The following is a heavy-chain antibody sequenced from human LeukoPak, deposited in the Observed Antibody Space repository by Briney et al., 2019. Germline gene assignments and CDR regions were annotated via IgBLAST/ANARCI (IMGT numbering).Heavy chain of an antibody. Sequence: SETLSLTCAVYGGSFSGYYWSWIRQPPGKGLEWIGEINHSGSTNYNPSLKSRVTISVDTSKNQFSLKLSSVTAADTAVYYCARWRGYFPFDYWGQGTLVTVSS. CDR2: INHSGST. D-gene: IGHD1-26*01. J-gene: IGHJ4*02. V-gene: IGHV4-34*01. CDR1: GGSFSGYY. CDR3: ARWRGYFPFDY.